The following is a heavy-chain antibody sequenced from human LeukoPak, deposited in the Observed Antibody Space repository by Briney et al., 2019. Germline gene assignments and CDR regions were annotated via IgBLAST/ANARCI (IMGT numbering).Heavy chain of an antibody. J-gene: IGHJ6*02. CDR2: IIPIFGTA. V-gene: IGHV1-69*01. D-gene: IGHD2-2*01. CDR3: ARDLPSIVVVPADMYYYGMDV. CDR1: GGTFSGYA. Sequence: AASVKVFCKASGGTFSGYAISWVRQAPGQGLEWMGGIIPIFGTANYAQKFQGRVTITADESTSTAYMELSSLRSEDTAVYYCARDLPSIVVVPADMYYYGMDVWGQGTTVTVSS.